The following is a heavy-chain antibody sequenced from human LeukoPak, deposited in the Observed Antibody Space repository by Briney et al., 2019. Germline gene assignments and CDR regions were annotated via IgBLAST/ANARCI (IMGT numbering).Heavy chain of an antibody. CDR1: GFTFSSYS. V-gene: IGHV3-48*01. D-gene: IGHD5-12*01. Sequence: GGSLRLSCAASGFTFSSYSMNWVRQAPGKGLEWVSYISSSSSTIYYADSVKGRFTTSRDNAKNSLYLQMNSLRAEDTAVYYCARDRATISEVGDYYYMDVWGKGTTVTVSS. J-gene: IGHJ6*03. CDR2: ISSSSSTI. CDR3: ARDRATISEVGDYYYMDV.